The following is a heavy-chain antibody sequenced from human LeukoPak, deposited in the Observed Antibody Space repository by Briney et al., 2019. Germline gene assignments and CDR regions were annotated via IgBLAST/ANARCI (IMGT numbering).Heavy chain of an antibody. CDR1: GFTFSSYA. Sequence: GRSLRLSCAASGFTFSSYAMSWVRQAPGKGLEWVSGISASGGTTYYADSVKGRFTISRDNSKNTLYLQMNSLRAEDTAVYYCAKGQSSSGLRNYFDYWGQGTLVTVSS. V-gene: IGHV3-23*01. CDR2: ISASGGTT. CDR3: AKGQSSSGLRNYFDY. J-gene: IGHJ4*02. D-gene: IGHD3-22*01.